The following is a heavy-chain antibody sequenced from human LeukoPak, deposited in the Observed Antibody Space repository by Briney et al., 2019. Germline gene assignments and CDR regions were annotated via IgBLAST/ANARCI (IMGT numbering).Heavy chain of an antibody. D-gene: IGHD5-24*01. J-gene: IGHJ5*02. CDR2: ISSSGNTI. CDR3: ARDPTRDGS. V-gene: IGHV3-48*03. CDR1: GFTFSSYE. Sequence: PGGSLRLSCAASGFTFSSYEMNWVRRAPGKGLEWVSYISSSGNTIYYADSVKGRFTISRDNAKNSLYLQMNSLRAEDTAVYYCARDPTRDGSWGQGTLVTVSS.